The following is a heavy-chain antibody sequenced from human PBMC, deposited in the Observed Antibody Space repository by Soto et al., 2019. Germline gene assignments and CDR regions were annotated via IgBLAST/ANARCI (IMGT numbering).Heavy chain of an antibody. V-gene: IGHV4-38-2*01. J-gene: IGHJ4*02. D-gene: IGHD6-13*01. Sequence: SETLSLTCGVSGYSISSIYYWVWIRQPPGKGLEWIGSVHHSGNTFYNPSLKSRVSISIDTAKNQFSLKMNSVTVADTAVYFCARRGCDSTICPYYFDSWGQGTLVT. CDR3: ARRGCDSTICPYYFDS. CDR1: GYSISSIYY. CDR2: VHHSGNT.